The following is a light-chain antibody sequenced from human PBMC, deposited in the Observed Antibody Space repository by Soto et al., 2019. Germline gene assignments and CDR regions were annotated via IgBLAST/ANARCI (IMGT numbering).Light chain of an antibody. V-gene: IGKV3D-20*02. Sequence: PGERATLSCRASQDVASTYLAWYQQKPGQAPRLLIYGASGRAAGVAERFSGSGSRTQFTLTISRLEPEDFAVYYCQHRSNWPLTFGGGTKVDIK. J-gene: IGKJ4*01. CDR3: QHRSNWPLT. CDR1: QDVASTY. CDR2: GAS.